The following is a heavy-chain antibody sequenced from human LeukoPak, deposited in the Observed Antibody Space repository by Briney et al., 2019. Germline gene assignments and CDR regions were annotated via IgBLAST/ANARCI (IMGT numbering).Heavy chain of an antibody. CDR1: GFTFSDYY. D-gene: IGHD6-13*01. V-gene: IGHV3-11*01. J-gene: IGHJ4*02. Sequence: GGSLRLSCAVSGFTFSDYYMSWIRQAPGKGLEGVSYISSGGSTISHADSVKGRFTISSDNAENSLYLQMNSLRAEDTAVYYCARRAAAGRCFVYLGQGTLVTLSS. CDR3: ARRAAAGRCFVY. CDR2: ISSGGSTI.